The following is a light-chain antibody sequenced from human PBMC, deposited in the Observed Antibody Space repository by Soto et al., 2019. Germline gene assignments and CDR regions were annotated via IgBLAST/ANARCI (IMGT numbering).Light chain of an antibody. CDR1: QSVRTK. CDR3: QQHDQGWT. Sequence: EMVMTQSPATLSVSLGERATLSCRASQSVRTKLVWYQQKPGQAPSLLIYGASTRATGVPSRFSGSGSGTEFTLTISSLQYYDFALYYCQQHDQGWTFGQGTKVEIK. CDR2: GAS. J-gene: IGKJ1*01. V-gene: IGKV3-15*01.